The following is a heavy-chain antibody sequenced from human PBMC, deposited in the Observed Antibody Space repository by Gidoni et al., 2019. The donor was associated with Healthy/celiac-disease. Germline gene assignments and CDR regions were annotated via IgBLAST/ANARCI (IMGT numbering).Heavy chain of an antibody. CDR3: ARHSVAGTSAFDI. J-gene: IGHJ3*02. D-gene: IGHD6-19*01. Sequence: QLQLQESGPGLVKPSEPLSLTCTVSGGSISSSSYYWGWIRQPPGKGLEWIGSIYYSGSTYYNPSLKSRVTISVDTSKNQFSLKLSSVTAADTAVYYCARHSVAGTSAFDIWGQGTMVTVSS. CDR1: GGSISSSSYY. CDR2: IYYSGST. V-gene: IGHV4-39*01.